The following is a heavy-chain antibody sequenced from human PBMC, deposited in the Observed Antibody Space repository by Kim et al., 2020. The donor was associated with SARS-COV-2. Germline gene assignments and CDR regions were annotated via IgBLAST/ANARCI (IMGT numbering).Heavy chain of an antibody. CDR2: LRKDGVA. D-gene: IGHD6-19*01. V-gene: IGHV3-23*01. CDR3: ATDHLSSGWPTFDV. CDR1: GSAFSGSA. Sequence: LSLTCEASGSAFSGSAMSWVRQAPGKGLEWIVSLRKDGVAFYADSVKGRFTTSRDSSRNTLHLEMNSLRAEDTAIYYCATDHLSSGWPTFDVWGQGTLVTVSS. J-gene: IGHJ4*02.